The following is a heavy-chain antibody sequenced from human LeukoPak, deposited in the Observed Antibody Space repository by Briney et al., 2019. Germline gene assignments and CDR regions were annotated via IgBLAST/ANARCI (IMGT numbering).Heavy chain of an antibody. J-gene: IGHJ4*02. CDR2: IRYDGSNK. CDR3: AKDPSSGWCGGSY. Sequence: PGGSLRLSCAASGFTFSSYGVHWVRQAPGKGLEWVAFIRYDGSNKYYADSVKGRFTISRDNSKNTLYLQMNSLRAEDTAVYYCAKDPSSGWCGGSYWGQGTLVTVSS. CDR1: GFTFSSYG. D-gene: IGHD6-19*01. V-gene: IGHV3-30*02.